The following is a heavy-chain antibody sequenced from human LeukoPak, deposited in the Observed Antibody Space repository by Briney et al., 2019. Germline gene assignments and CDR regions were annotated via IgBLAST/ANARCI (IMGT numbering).Heavy chain of an antibody. CDR1: GGSFSDYY. V-gene: IGHV4-34*01. J-gene: IGHJ4*02. D-gene: IGHD5-18*01. CDR3: ARGRGYGYGIDY. CDR2: ISHSGST. Sequence: SETLSLTCAVYGGSFSDYYWSWIRQPPGKGLEWIGEISHSGSTSHNPSLKSRVTISVDTSKNQFSLKLNSVTAADTAVYFCARGRGYGYGIDYWGQGILVTVSS.